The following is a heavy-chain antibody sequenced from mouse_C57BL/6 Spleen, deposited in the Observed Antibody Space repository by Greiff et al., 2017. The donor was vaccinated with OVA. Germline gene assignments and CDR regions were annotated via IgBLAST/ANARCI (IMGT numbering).Heavy chain of an antibody. CDR3: ASLRTSAMDY. CDR2: IYPGDGDT. Sequence: VKLLESGPELVKPGASVKISCKASGYAFSSSWMNWVKQRPGKGLEWIGRIYPGDGDTNYNGKFKGKATLTADKSSSTAYMQLSSLTSEDSAVYFCASLRTSAMDYWGQGTSVTVSS. V-gene: IGHV1-82*01. J-gene: IGHJ4*01. CDR1: GYAFSSSW. D-gene: IGHD1-1*01.